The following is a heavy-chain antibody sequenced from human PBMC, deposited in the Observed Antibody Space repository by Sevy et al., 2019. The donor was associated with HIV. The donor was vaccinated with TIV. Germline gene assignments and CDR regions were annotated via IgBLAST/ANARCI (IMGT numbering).Heavy chain of an antibody. CDR2: ISYDGRNK. CDR1: KFTFSNFA. Sequence: GGSLRLSCTASKFTFSNFAMNWVRQAPGKALERVALISYDGRNKYYSDSVRDRFVVSRENSKNTLYFQMNSLRPEDTAIYYCAREGQLWFVYYFDSWGQGTRVTVSS. D-gene: IGHD3-10*01. CDR3: AREGQLWFVYYFDS. J-gene: IGHJ4*02. V-gene: IGHV3-30*09.